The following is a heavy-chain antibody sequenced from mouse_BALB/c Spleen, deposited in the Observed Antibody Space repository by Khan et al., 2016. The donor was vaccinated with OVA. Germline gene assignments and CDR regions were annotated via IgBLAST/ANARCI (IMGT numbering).Heavy chain of an antibody. CDR1: GYTFTNYG. CDR2: INTYTEEP. J-gene: IGHJ1*01. CDR3: ASGGYWYFDV. Sequence: QIRLVQSGPELKKPGETVKISCKASGYTFTNYGMNWVKQAPGKGLKWMGWINTYTEEPTYADDFKGRFAFSLETSARTAYLQINNLKNEDTATYFCASGGYWYFDVWGAGTTVTVSS. V-gene: IGHV9-3-1*01. D-gene: IGHD1-1*02.